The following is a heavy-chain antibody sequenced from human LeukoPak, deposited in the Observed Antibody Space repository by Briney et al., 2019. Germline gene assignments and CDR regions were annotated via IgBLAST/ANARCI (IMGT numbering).Heavy chain of an antibody. V-gene: IGHV3-74*01. CDR2: INSDGSST. Sequence: PGGSLRLSCAASGFTFSSYWMHWVRQAPGKGLVWVSRINSDGSSTSYADSVKGRFTISRDNAKNSLYPQMNSLRAEDTAVYYCARDRRSDCSGGSCYYRGDFDYWGQGTLVTVSS. CDR1: GFTFSSYW. J-gene: IGHJ4*02. D-gene: IGHD2-15*01. CDR3: ARDRRSDCSGGSCYYRGDFDY.